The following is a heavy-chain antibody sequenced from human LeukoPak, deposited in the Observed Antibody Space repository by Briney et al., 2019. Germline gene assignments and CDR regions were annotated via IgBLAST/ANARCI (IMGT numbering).Heavy chain of an antibody. Sequence: ASVKVSCKASGYTFTSYAMNWVRQAPGQGLEWMGWINTNTGNPTYAQGFTGRFVFSLDTSVSTAYLQISSLKAEDTAVYYCAREKYYGSGSYIDWFDPWGQGTLVTVSS. V-gene: IGHV7-4-1*02. CDR1: GYTFTSYA. J-gene: IGHJ5*02. CDR2: INTNTGNP. D-gene: IGHD3-10*01. CDR3: AREKYYGSGSYIDWFDP.